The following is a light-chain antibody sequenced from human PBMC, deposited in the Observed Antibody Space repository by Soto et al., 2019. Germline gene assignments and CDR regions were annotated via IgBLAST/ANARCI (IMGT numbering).Light chain of an antibody. CDR2: DVS. CDR3: SAYTTSIALYV. Sequence: QSVLTQPASVSGSPGQSITISCTETASDVAEYKYVSWYQQHPARAPKLIIYDVSNRPSGVSNRFSGYKSGSTASLTISGLQAEDEADYYCSAYTTSIALYVFGDGTKVTVL. CDR1: ASDVAEYKY. J-gene: IGLJ1*01. V-gene: IGLV2-14*03.